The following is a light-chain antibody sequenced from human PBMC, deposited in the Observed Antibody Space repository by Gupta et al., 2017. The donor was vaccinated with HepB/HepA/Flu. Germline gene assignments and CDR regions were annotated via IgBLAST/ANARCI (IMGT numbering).Light chain of an antibody. Sequence: DIQMTQSPSSLSASVGDRVTITCRASQSISSYLNWYQQKPGKAPKLLIYAASRVQSGVPSRFSGSGSGTDFTLSISRRQPEDFANYYCQQRDSTPMTFGQGTXVEIK. V-gene: IGKV1-39*01. CDR1: QSISSY. CDR3: QQRDSTPMT. CDR2: AAS. J-gene: IGKJ1*01.